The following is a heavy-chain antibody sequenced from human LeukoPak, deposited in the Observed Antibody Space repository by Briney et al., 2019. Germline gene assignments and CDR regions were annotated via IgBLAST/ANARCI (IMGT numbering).Heavy chain of an antibody. CDR1: GGSISTFY. Sequence: SETLSLTCTVSGGSISTFYWSWIRQSPGKGLEWIGSVYYGRTTYYNPSLDGRVTVSLDTSANQFSLQLNSVTAADTAVYYCVRHDGRGGATMGAFDSWGQGSLVTVSS. CDR2: VYYGRTT. J-gene: IGHJ5*01. CDR3: VRHDGRGGATMGAFDS. V-gene: IGHV4-39*01. D-gene: IGHD5-12*01.